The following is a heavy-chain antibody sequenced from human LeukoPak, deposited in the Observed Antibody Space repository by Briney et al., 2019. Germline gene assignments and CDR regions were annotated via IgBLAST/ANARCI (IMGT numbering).Heavy chain of an antibody. CDR2: ISRNRNYI. V-gene: IGHV3-21*06. D-gene: IGHD3-10*01. CDR3: TQDLSAGLPGGFDS. J-gene: IGHJ4*02. CDR1: GFSFSLYS. Sequence: GGSLRLSCAASGFSFSLYSMNWVRQAPGKGLEWVSTISRNRNYIYYAGSVKGRFAISRDDARNSLFLHMNSLRAEDSAVYFCTQDLSAGLPGGFDSWGQGTLVTVSP.